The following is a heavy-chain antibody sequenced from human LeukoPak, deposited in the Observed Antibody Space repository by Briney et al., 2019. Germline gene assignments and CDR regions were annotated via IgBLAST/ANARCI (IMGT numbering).Heavy chain of an antibody. CDR3: ARDLSTVVTPYYFDY. V-gene: IGHV4-38-2*02. CDR2: IYHSGST. D-gene: IGHD4-23*01. J-gene: IGHJ4*02. CDR1: GYSISSGYY. Sequence: SETLSLTCTVSGYSISSGYYWGWIRQPPGKGLEWIGSIYHSGSTYYNPSLKSRVTISVDTSKNQFSLKLSSVTAADTAVYYCARDLSTVVTPYYFDYWGQGTLVTVSS.